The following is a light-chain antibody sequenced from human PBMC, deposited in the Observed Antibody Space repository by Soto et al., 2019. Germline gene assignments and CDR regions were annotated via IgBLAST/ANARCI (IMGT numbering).Light chain of an antibody. CDR1: QSVITN. V-gene: IGKV3-15*01. CDR2: GAS. Sequence: TMTIPPGERATLSCRASQSVITNLAWYQQKPGQAPRLLIYGASTRAASIPARFSGSGSGTEFTLTISSLQSEDFAVYYCQQYNKWSRTFAQRTKVAIK. CDR3: QQYNKWSRT. J-gene: IGKJ1*01.